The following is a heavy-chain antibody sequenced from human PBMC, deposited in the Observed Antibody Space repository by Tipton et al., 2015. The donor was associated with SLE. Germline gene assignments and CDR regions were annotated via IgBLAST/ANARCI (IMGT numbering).Heavy chain of an antibody. CDR1: GGSISSSSYF. J-gene: IGHJ4*02. CDR2: IYYSGST. D-gene: IGHD1-14*01. V-gene: IGHV4-30-4*01. CDR3: ARARTSYFDY. Sequence: TLSLTCTVSGGSISSSSYFWSWIRQPPGKGLEWIGDIYYSGSTYYNLSLKSRVTISVDTSKNQFSLKLSSVTAADTAVYYCARARTSYFDYWGQGTLVTVSS.